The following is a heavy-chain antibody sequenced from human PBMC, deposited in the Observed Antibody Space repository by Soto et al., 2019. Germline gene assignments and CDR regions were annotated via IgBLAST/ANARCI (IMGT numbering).Heavy chain of an antibody. CDR1: GGTFSSYT. J-gene: IGHJ4*02. V-gene: IGHV1-69*08. Sequence: QVQLVQSGAEVKKPGSSVKVSCTASGGTFSSYTISWVRQAPGQGLEWIGRINPILRIANYAQKFQGRVTITADKSTSTAYMELSSLSSEDTGVYSCARDYYGAGVWGQGTLVNVSS. CDR3: ARDYYGAGV. CDR2: INPILRIA. D-gene: IGHD3-10*01.